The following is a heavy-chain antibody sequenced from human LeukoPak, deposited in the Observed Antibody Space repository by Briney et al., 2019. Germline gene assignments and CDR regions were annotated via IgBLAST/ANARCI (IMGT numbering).Heavy chain of an antibody. Sequence: PGRSLRLSCAASGFAFSNFAMHWVRQAPGKGLEWVAVVSYEGTIKYYTDSAKGRFTISRDNAKSSLFLQMNSLRAEDTAVYYCARDGGATMVRGVATYDSWGQGTLVTVSS. J-gene: IGHJ4*02. D-gene: IGHD3-10*01. CDR1: GFAFSNFA. V-gene: IGHV3-30*04. CDR2: VSYEGTIK. CDR3: ARDGGATMVRGVATYDS.